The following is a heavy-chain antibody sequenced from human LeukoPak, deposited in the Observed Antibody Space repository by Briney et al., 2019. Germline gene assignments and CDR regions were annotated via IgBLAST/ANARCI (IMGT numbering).Heavy chain of an antibody. Sequence: ASVKVSCKASGYTFTGYYMHWVRQAPGQGLEWMGRINPNSGGTNYAQKFQGRVTMTRDTSISTAYMELSRLRSDDTAVYYCARDQLYSSGWHRDYNWFDPWGQGTLVTVSS. V-gene: IGHV1-2*06. D-gene: IGHD6-19*01. J-gene: IGHJ5*02. CDR3: ARDQLYSSGWHRDYNWFDP. CDR2: INPNSGGT. CDR1: GYTFTGYY.